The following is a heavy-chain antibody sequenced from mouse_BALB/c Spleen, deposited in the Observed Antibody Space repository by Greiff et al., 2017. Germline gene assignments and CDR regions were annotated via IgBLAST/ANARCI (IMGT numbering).Heavy chain of an antibody. D-gene: IGHD2-4*01. V-gene: IGHV5-12-2*01. CDR1: GFTFSSYT. J-gene: IGHJ3*01. CDR2: ISNGGGST. Sequence: EVQVVESGGGLVQPGGSLKLSCAASGFTFSSYTMSWVRQTPEKRLEWVAYISNGGGSTYYPDTVKGRFTISRDNAKNTLYLQMSGLKSEDTAMYYCARGRDDYRWFAYWGQGTLVTVSA. CDR3: ARGRDDYRWFAY.